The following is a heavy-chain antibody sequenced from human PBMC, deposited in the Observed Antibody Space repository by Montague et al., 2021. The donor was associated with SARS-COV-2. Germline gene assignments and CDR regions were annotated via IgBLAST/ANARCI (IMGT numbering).Heavy chain of an antibody. V-gene: IGHV4-61*02. CDR1: GGSISSGSYY. CDR2: IYTSGTT. Sequence: TLSLTCTVSGGSISSGSYYWSWIRQPAGKGLDWIGRIYTSGTTDYSFSLKSRVTISVDTSKNQFSLKLTSVTAADTAVYYCARAHSGSWAHLDNWGQGGLVTVSS. D-gene: IGHD5-12*01. CDR3: ARAHSGSWAHLDN. J-gene: IGHJ4*02.